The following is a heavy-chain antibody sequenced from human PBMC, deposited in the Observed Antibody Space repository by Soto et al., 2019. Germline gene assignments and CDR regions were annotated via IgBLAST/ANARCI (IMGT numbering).Heavy chain of an antibody. CDR3: TRDVTHSYYYYYMDV. J-gene: IGHJ6*03. CDR1: GFTVSSNY. CDR2: IYSGGST. Sequence: GGSLRLSCAASGFTVSSNYMGWVRQAPGKGLEWVSVIYSGGSTYYADSVKGRFTISRDNSKNTLYLQMNSLRAEDTAVYYCTRDVTHSYYYYYMDVGGKGTTVTVSS. V-gene: IGHV3-66*01. D-gene: IGHD3-16*02.